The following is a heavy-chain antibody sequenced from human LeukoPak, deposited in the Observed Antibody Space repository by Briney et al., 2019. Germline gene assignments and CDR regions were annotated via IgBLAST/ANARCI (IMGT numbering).Heavy chain of an antibody. CDR3: AKDLGPKPFGSFDI. D-gene: IGHD3-16*01. V-gene: IGHV3-9*03. J-gene: IGHJ3*02. CDR1: GFTFDDYA. CDR2: ISWNSGSI. Sequence: PGGSLRLSCAASGFTFDDYAMHWVRQAPGKGLEWVSGISWNSGSIGYADSVKGRFTISRDNAKNSLYLQMNSLRAEDMALYYCAKDLGPKPFGSFDIWGQGTMVTVSS.